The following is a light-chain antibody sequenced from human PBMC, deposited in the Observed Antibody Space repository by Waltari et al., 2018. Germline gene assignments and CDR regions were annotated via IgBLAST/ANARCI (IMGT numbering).Light chain of an antibody. CDR1: QHINSN. V-gene: IGKV3-15*01. CDR2: GSS. CDR3: LQYRKWPRT. Sequence: EIVMTQSPATLSVSPGEGATLSCRASQHINSNLAWYQQKPGQPPRLLIYGSSTRPTGIPARFSGSGSGTEFTLTISSLQSEVFAVYYCLQYRKWPRTFGRGTKVEIK. J-gene: IGKJ1*01.